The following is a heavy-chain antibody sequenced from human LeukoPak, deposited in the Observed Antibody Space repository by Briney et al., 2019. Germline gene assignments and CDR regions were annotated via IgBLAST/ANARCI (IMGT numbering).Heavy chain of an antibody. V-gene: IGHV3-7*01. J-gene: IGHJ4*02. Sequence: LTGGSLRLSCAASGFTFSSYWMSWVRQAPGKGLEWVANIKQDGSEKYYVDSVKGRFTISRDNAKNSLHLQMNSLRAEDTAVYYCATLVGSWYMLGDYWGQGTLVTVSS. CDR3: ATLVGSWYMLGDY. CDR1: GFTFSSYW. CDR2: IKQDGSEK. D-gene: IGHD6-13*01.